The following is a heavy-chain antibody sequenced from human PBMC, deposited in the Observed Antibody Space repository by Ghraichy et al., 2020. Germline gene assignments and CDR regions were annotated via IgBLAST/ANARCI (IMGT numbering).Heavy chain of an antibody. V-gene: IGHV3-33*01. CDR3: ARDLGDYDFWSGYYLTQWYYGMDV. D-gene: IGHD3-3*01. CDR2: IWYDGSNK. Sequence: VGSLRLSCAASGFTFSSYGMHWVRQAPGKGLEWVAVIWYDGSNKYYADSVKGRFTISRDNSKNTLYLQMNSLRAEDTAVYYCARDLGDYDFWSGYYLTQWYYGMDVWGQGTTVTVSS. J-gene: IGHJ6*02. CDR1: GFTFSSYG.